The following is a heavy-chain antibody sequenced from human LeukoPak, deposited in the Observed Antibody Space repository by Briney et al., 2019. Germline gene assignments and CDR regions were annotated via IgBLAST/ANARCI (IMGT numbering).Heavy chain of an antibody. CDR1: GGSISSSSYY. Sequence: SETLSLTCTVSGGSISSSSYYWGWIRQPPGKGLEWIGSIYYSGSTYYNPSLKSRVTISVDTSKNQFSLKLSSVTAADTAVYYCARARPYYYDSSGYRFDYWGQGTLSPSPQ. CDR2: IYYSGST. D-gene: IGHD3-22*01. CDR3: ARARPYYYDSSGYRFDY. V-gene: IGHV4-39*07. J-gene: IGHJ4*02.